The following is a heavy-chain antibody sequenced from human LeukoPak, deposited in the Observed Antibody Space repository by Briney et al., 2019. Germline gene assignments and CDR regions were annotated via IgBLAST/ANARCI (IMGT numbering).Heavy chain of an antibody. CDR3: TTAPSYSSSWYERNY. D-gene: IGHD6-13*01. Sequence: GGSLRLSCAASGFTFSTYALSWVRQAPGKGLEWVSAISGNGGSTYYADSVKGRSTISRDNPKNTLYLQMNSLRAEDTALYYCTTAPSYSSSWYERNYWGQGTRVTVSS. CDR2: ISGNGGST. V-gene: IGHV3-23*01. CDR1: GFTFSTYA. J-gene: IGHJ4*02.